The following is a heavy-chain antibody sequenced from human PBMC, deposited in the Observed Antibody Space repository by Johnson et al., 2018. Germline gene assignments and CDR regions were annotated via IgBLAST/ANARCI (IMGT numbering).Heavy chain of an antibody. Sequence: QVQLQESGPGLVKPSETLSLTCTVSGGSISRYYWSWIRQPPGKGLEWIGYIYYSGSTNYNPSLKSRVTISVATSKNLFSLKLGSVTPGGPAVDYCARDSPVLGHDYDGMDVWGQGTTVTVSS. CDR1: GGSISRYY. D-gene: IGHD3/OR15-3a*01. V-gene: IGHV4-59*01. CDR3: ARDSPVLGHDYDGMDV. J-gene: IGHJ6*02. CDR2: IYYSGST.